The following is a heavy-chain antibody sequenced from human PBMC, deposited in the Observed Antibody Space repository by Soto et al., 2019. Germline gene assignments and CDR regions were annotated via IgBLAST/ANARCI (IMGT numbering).Heavy chain of an antibody. CDR1: GFSLSNARMG. V-gene: IGHV2-26*01. CDR3: ARISGYSYGLGFDY. J-gene: IGHJ4*02. Sequence: SGPTLVNPTETLTLTCTVSGFSLSNARMGVSWIRQPPGKALEWLAHIFSNDEKSYSTSLKSRLTISKDTSKSQVVLTMTNKDPVDTATYYCARISGYSYGLGFDYWGQGTLVTVSS. CDR2: IFSNDEK. D-gene: IGHD5-18*01.